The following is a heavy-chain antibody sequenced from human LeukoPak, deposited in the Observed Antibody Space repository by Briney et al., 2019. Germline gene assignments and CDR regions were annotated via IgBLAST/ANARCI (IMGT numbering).Heavy chain of an antibody. V-gene: IGHV4-4*09. CDR3: ARFTRDTSYYYYYMDV. J-gene: IGHJ6*03. CDR2: IYTSGST. D-gene: IGHD1-1*01. Sequence: SETLSLTCAVYGGSFSGYYWSWIRQPPGKGLEWIGYIYTSGSTNYNPSLKSRVTISVDTSKNQFSLKLSSVTAADTAVYYCARFTRDTSYYYYYMDVWGKGTTVTVSS. CDR1: GGSFSGYY.